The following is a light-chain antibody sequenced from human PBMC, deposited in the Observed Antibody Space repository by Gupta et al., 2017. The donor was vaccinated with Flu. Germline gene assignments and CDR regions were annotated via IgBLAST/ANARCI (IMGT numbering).Light chain of an antibody. CDR2: SAS. CDR1: QSISSSY. J-gene: IGKJ2*01. V-gene: IGKV3-20*01. Sequence: ERATLSGRASQSISSSYLAWYQQKPGQAPRLLIYSASTRATGIPDRFSGSGSGTDFTLTISRLEPEDFTVYFCQHSGSSLYTFGQGTKLEI. CDR3: QHSGSSLYT.